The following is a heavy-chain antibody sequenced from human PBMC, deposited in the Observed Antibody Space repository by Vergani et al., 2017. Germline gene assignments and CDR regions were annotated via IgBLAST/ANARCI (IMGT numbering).Heavy chain of an antibody. Sequence: QVQLVESGGGVVQPGRSLRLSCAASGFTFSSYGMHWVRQAPGKGLEWVAVIWYDGSNKYYADSVKGRFTISRDNSKNTLYLQMNSLRAEDTAVYYCARESDRQWPPYYGMDVWGQGTTVTVSS. D-gene: IGHD6-19*01. CDR3: ARESDRQWPPYYGMDV. J-gene: IGHJ6*02. CDR1: GFTFSSYG. V-gene: IGHV3-33*01. CDR2: IWYDGSNK.